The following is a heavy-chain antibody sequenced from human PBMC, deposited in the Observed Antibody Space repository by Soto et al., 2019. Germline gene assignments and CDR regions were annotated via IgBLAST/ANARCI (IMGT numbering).Heavy chain of an antibody. J-gene: IGHJ5*02. CDR3: ARDRRYCSGGSCYSGVSWFDP. V-gene: IGHV1-3*01. D-gene: IGHD2-15*01. Sequence: ASVKVSCKASGYTFTSYAMHWGRQAPGQRLEWMGWINAGNGNTKYSQKFQGRVTIPRDTSASTAYMELSSLRSEDTAVYYCARDRRYCSGGSCYSGVSWFDPWGRGTLVTVSS. CDR1: GYTFTSYA. CDR2: INAGNGNT.